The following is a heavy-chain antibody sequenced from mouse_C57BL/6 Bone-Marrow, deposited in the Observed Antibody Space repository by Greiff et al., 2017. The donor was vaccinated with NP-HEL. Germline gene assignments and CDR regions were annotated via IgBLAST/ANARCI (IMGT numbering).Heavy chain of an antibody. CDR1: GYTFTSYG. J-gene: IGHJ3*01. Sequence: QVQLQQSGAELARPGASVKLSCKASGYTFTSYGISWVKQRPGQGLEWIGEIYPRSGNTYYNEKFKGKATLTADKSSSTAYMELRSLTSEDSAVYVGARADGNYVDWGKGTLVTVSA. V-gene: IGHV1-81*01. CDR2: IYPRSGNT. CDR3: ARADGNYVD. D-gene: IGHD1-1*01.